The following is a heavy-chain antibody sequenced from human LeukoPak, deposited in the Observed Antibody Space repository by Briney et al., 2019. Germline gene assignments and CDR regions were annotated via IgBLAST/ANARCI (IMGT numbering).Heavy chain of an antibody. CDR3: AKAPDASGSYKFTWFDP. CDR2: IIPIFGTA. V-gene: IGHV1-69*05. D-gene: IGHD3-10*01. CDR1: GGTFSSYA. J-gene: IGHJ5*02. Sequence: RASVKVSCKASGGTFSSYAISWVRQAPGQGLEWMGGIIPIFGTANYAQKFQGRVTITTDESTSTAYMELSSLRSEDTAVYYCAKAPDASGSYKFTWFDPWGQGTLVTVSS.